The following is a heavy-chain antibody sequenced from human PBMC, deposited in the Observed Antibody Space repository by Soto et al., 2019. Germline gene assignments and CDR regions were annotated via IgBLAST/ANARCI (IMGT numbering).Heavy chain of an antibody. CDR1: GFTFSSYA. Sequence: GSLRLSCAASGFTFSSYAMSWVRQAPGKGLEWVSAISGSGGSTYCADSVKGRFTISRDNSKNTLYLQMNSLRAEDTAVYYCAKGAGIAVAGRLDYWGQGTLVTVSS. CDR2: ISGSGGST. V-gene: IGHV3-23*01. CDR3: AKGAGIAVAGRLDY. D-gene: IGHD6-19*01. J-gene: IGHJ4*02.